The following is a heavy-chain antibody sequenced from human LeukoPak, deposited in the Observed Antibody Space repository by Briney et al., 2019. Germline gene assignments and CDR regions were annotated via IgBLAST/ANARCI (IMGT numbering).Heavy chain of an antibody. CDR3: ARRGPTLKWEAGDFDI. CDR1: GGSISSYNW. D-gene: IGHD1-26*01. CDR2: IYHSGST. Sequence: PSETLSLTCVVSGGSISSYNWWSWVRQPPGKGLEWIGEIYHSGSTNYNPSLKSRVTISLDKSKNQFSLKLSSVTAADTAVYYCARRGPTLKWEAGDFDIWGQGTMVTVSS. J-gene: IGHJ3*02. V-gene: IGHV4-4*02.